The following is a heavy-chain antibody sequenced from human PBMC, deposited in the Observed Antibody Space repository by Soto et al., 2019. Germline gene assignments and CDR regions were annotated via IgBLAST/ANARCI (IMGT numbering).Heavy chain of an antibody. CDR2: IIPIFGTA. CDR3: ARERSPGIAAAGYFDY. Sequence: QVQLVQSGAEVKKPGSSVKVSCKASGGTFSSYAISWVRQAPGQGLEWMGGIIPIFGTANYAQKFQGGVTITADESTSTAYMELSSLRSEDTAVYYCARERSPGIAAAGYFDYWGQGTLVTVSS. V-gene: IGHV1-69*01. J-gene: IGHJ4*02. D-gene: IGHD6-13*01. CDR1: GGTFSSYA.